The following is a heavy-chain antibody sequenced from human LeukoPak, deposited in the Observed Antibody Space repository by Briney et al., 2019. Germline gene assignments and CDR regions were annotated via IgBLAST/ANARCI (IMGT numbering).Heavy chain of an antibody. CDR2: IYTSGST. Sequence: ASETLSLTCTVSGGSISSYYWSWIRQPAGKGLEWIGRIYTSGSTNYNPSLKSRVTMSVDTSKNQFSLKLSSVTAADTAVYYCARGSVDYGDYDFDYWGQGTLVTVSS. CDR3: ARGSVDYGDYDFDY. CDR1: GGSISSYY. D-gene: IGHD4-17*01. J-gene: IGHJ4*02. V-gene: IGHV4-4*07.